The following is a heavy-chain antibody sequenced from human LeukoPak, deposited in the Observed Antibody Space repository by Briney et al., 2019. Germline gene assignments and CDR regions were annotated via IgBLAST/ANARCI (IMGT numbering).Heavy chain of an antibody. J-gene: IGHJ5*02. CDR3: ARLGGQQLGLNWFDP. Sequence: GESLKISCKGSGYSFTNYWIGWVRQMPGKGLEWMGIIYPGDSDTRYSPSFQGQVTMSDDKSISTAYLQWSSLKASDSAMYYCARLGGQQLGLNWFDPWGQGTLVTVSS. D-gene: IGHD6-13*01. CDR1: GYSFTNYW. V-gene: IGHV5-51*01. CDR2: IYPGDSDT.